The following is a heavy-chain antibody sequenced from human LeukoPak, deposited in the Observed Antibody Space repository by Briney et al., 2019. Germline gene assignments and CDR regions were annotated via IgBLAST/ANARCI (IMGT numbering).Heavy chain of an antibody. Sequence: PGGSLRLSCAASGFTFSSYWMSWVRQAPGKGLEWVANIKQDGSEKYYVDSVKGRFTISRDNAKNSLYLQMNSLRAEDTAVYYCAKGSHRVVALDAFDIWGQGTMVTVSS. V-gene: IGHV3-7*03. CDR2: IKQDGSEK. J-gene: IGHJ3*02. D-gene: IGHD3-22*01. CDR1: GFTFSSYW. CDR3: AKGSHRVVALDAFDI.